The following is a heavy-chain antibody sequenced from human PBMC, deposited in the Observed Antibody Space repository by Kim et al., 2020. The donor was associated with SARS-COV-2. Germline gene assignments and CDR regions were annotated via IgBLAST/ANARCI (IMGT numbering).Heavy chain of an antibody. D-gene: IGHD2-15*01. CDR3: AKGCGVSCYSDWYFDI. J-gene: IGHJ2*01. CDR1: GFTFDDYA. V-gene: IGHV3-43*02. Sequence: GGSLRLSCAASGFTFDDYAMHWVRQAPGKGLEWVSLISGDGGSPYYAYSVKGRFTISRDNSKNSLYLQMNSLRTEDTALYYCAKGCGVSCYSDWYFDIWGRGTLVTVSS. CDR2: ISGDGGSP.